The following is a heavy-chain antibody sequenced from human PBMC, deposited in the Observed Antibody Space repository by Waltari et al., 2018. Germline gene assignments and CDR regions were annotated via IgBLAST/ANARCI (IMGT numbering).Heavy chain of an antibody. J-gene: IGHJ4*01. D-gene: IGHD3-16*01. CDR1: GGSISSDDFY. CDR3: GTSRGGSEEY. V-gene: IGHV4-39*01. CDR2: IPYSGNT. Sequence: QLQLQESGPGLVKPSETLSLTCTVSGGSISSDDFYWGWIRQPPGQGLEWIGSIPYSGNTYYNSSLTSRATVSVDTPKNQFSLMLASVTAADTAVYYCGTSRGGSEEYWGQGRLVIVSS.